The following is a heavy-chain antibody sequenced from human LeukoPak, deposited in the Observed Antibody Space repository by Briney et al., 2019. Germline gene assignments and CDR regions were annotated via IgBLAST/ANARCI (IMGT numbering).Heavy chain of an antibody. V-gene: IGHV3-53*01. CDR1: GFTVSINY. D-gene: IGHD6-13*01. Sequence: PGGSLRLSCAASGFTVSINYMSWVRQAPGKGLEWVSVIYSGGSTYYADSVKGRFTISRDNSKNTLYLQMNSLRAEDTAVYYCARDTIAAAVNYFDYWGQGTLVTVSS. J-gene: IGHJ4*02. CDR3: ARDTIAAAVNYFDY. CDR2: IYSGGST.